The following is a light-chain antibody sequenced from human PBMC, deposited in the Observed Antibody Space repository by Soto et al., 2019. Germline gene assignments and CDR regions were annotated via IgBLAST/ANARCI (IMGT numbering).Light chain of an antibody. CDR2: EAS. CDR1: GSDVRTYNL. V-gene: IGLV2-23*01. Sequence: QSALTQPASVSGSPGQSITISCTVTGSDVRTYNLVAWYQQLPGKVPKLIIYEASKRPSGVSNRFSGSQPGNTASLTVSGLQAEDEADYYCCSSAGDKTYVFGSGTKVTVL. CDR3: CSSAGDKTYV. J-gene: IGLJ1*01.